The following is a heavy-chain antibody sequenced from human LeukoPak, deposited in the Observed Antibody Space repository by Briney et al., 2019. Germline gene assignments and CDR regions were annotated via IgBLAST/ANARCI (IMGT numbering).Heavy chain of an antibody. J-gene: IGHJ4*02. Sequence: ASVEVSCKASGYTFTGYAIHWVRQAPGQGLEWMGWINPEKRDTGYAHKFQGRVTMTSDTSISTAYMELSGLRSDDTAVYYCAKKVRGPSHPLDFWGQGTLVTVSS. CDR2: INPEKRDT. D-gene: IGHD5-12*01. V-gene: IGHV1-2*02. CDR1: GYTFTGYA. CDR3: AKKVRGPSHPLDF.